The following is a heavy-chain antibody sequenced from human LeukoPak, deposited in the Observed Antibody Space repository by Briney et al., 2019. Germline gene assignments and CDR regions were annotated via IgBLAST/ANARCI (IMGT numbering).Heavy chain of an antibody. V-gene: IGHV4-59*01. CDR3: ARPDTTMEDAFDI. CDR1: GGSISSYY. D-gene: IGHD5-18*01. Sequence: SETLSLTCTVSGGSISSYYWSWIRQPPGKGLEWIGYIYYSGSTNYNPSLKSRVTISVDTSKNQFFLKLSSVTAADTAVYYCARPDTTMEDAFDIWGHGTMVTVSS. CDR2: IYYSGST. J-gene: IGHJ3*02.